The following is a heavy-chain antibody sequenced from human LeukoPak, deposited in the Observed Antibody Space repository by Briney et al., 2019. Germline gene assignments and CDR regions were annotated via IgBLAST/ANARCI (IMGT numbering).Heavy chain of an antibody. CDR2: ISSSSSYI. CDR1: GFTFSSYS. Sequence: GGTLRLSCAASGFTFSSYSMNWVRQAPGKGLEWVSSISSSSSYIYYADSVKGRFTISRDNAKNSLYLQMNSLRAEDTAVYYCARATGRYYYYMDVWGKGTTVTISS. J-gene: IGHJ6*03. V-gene: IGHV3-21*01. CDR3: ARATGRYYYYMDV.